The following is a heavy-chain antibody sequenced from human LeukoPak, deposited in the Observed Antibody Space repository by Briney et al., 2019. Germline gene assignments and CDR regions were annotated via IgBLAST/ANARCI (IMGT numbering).Heavy chain of an antibody. Sequence: GRSLRLSCAASGFTFSSYAMHWVRQAPGKGLEWVTCISYDGSNKYYADSVKGRFTISRDNPKNTLFLQMNSLRAEDTAVYYCARERVAAYYGMDVWGQGTTVTVSS. CDR2: ISYDGSNK. D-gene: IGHD2-15*01. V-gene: IGHV3-30-3*01. CDR3: ARERVAAYYGMDV. J-gene: IGHJ6*02. CDR1: GFTFSSYA.